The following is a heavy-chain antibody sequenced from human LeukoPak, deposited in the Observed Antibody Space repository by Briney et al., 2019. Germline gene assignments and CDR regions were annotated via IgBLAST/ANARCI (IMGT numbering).Heavy chain of an antibody. V-gene: IGHV4-59*01. CDR2: IYYSGST. J-gene: IGHJ3*02. D-gene: IGHD5-24*01. CDR1: GGSISSYY. Sequence: SETLSLTCTVSGGSISSYYWSCIRQTPGKGLEWIGDIYYSGSTNYNPSLKSRVTISVDTSKNQFSLKLTSVTAADTAVYYCARGLLDGYTHPAAFDIWGQGTMVTVSS. CDR3: ARGLLDGYTHPAAFDI.